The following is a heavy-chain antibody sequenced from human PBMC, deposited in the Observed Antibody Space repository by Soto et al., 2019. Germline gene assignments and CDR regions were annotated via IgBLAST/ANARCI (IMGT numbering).Heavy chain of an antibody. D-gene: IGHD4-17*01. CDR3: ARRRGDDYGDYSDAFDI. CDR1: GGSISSYY. V-gene: IGHV4-59*08. Sequence: QVQLQESGPGLVKPSETLSLTCTVSGGSISSYYWSWIRQPPGKGLEWIGYIYSSGSTNYNPSLKSRVTISVDTSKNQFSLNLSPVTAADTAVYYCARRRGDDYGDYSDAFDIWGQGTMVTVSS. CDR2: IYSSGST. J-gene: IGHJ3*02.